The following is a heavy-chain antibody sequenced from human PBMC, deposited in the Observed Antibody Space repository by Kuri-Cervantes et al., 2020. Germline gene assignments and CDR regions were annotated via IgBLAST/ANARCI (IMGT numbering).Heavy chain of an antibody. CDR3: VRDPATIFDVLNYHLDY. Sequence: LSLTCAASGFPFSSYGMHWVRQAPGKGLEWVAVIWYDGSNKYYADSVKGRFTISRDNSKNTLYLQMNSLRAEDTAVYYCVRDPATIFDVLNYHLDYWGQGTLVTVSS. V-gene: IGHV3-33*01. D-gene: IGHD3-3*01. J-gene: IGHJ4*02. CDR2: IWYDGSNK. CDR1: GFPFSSYG.